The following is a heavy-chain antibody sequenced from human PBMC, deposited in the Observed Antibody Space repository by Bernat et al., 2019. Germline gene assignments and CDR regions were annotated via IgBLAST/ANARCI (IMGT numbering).Heavy chain of an antibody. CDR2: IWYDGSNK. CDR3: VRDPHSSGYWIDY. J-gene: IGHJ4*02. CDR1: GFTFSSYG. Sequence: QVQLVESGGGVVQPGRSLRLSCAASGFTFSSYGMHWVRQAPGKGLEWVAVIWYDGSNKYYADSVKGRFTISRDNSKNTLYLQMNSLRAEDTAVYYCVRDPHSSGYWIDYWGQGTLVTVSS. V-gene: IGHV3-33*01. D-gene: IGHD3-22*01.